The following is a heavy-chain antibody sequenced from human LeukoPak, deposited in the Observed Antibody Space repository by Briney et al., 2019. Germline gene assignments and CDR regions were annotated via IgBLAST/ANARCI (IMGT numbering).Heavy chain of an antibody. D-gene: IGHD6-19*01. CDR2: ISGSGGST. J-gene: IGHJ4*02. V-gene: IGHV3-23*01. CDR3: VFSFGTGSGYFDY. CDR1: GFRFSSYA. Sequence: GGSLRLSCAASGFRFSSYAMSWVRQAPGKGLEWVSAISGSGGSTYYADSVKGRFTISRDNSKNTLYLQMNSLRAEDTAVYYCVFSFGTGSGYFDYWGQGTLVTVSS.